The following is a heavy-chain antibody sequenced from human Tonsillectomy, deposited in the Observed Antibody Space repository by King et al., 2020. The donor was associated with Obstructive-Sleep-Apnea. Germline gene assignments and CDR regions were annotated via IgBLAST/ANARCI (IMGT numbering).Heavy chain of an antibody. CDR2: IYWDDDR. CDR3: AHRSSGGPSGFDY. V-gene: IGHV2-5*02. Sequence: TLKESGPTLVKPTQTLTLTCTFSGFSLSTSGVGVGWIRQAPGKALEWLALIYWDDDRRFSPPLKSRLTIPKATSENQVVLTMTNMGPVDTATYYCAHRSSGGPSGFDYWGQGTLVTVSS. CDR1: GFSLSTSGVG. J-gene: IGHJ4*02. D-gene: IGHD6-19*01.